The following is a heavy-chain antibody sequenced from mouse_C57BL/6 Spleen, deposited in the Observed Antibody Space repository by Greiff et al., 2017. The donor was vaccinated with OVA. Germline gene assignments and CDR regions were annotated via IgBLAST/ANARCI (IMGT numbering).Heavy chain of an antibody. CDR3: ARRGLYLKNYAMDY. CDR1: GFTFSDYG. D-gene: IGHD5-1-1*01. Sequence: EVQLVDSGGGLVKPGGSLKLSCAASGFTFSDYGMHWVRQAPEKGLEWVAYISSGSSTIYYADTVKGRFTISRDNAKNTLFLQMTSLRSEDTAMYYCARRGLYLKNYAMDYWGQGTSGTVSS. V-gene: IGHV5-17*01. CDR2: ISSGSSTI. J-gene: IGHJ4*01.